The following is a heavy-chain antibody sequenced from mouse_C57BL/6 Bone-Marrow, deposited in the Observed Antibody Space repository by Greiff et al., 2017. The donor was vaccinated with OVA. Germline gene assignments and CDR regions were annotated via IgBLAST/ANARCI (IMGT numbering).Heavy chain of an antibody. CDR1: GYTFTDYE. CDR3: TRRAYYDGSSYRDY. V-gene: IGHV1-15*01. CDR2: IDPETGGT. D-gene: IGHD1-1*01. J-gene: IGHJ2*01. Sequence: QVQLQQSGAELVRPGASVTLSCKASGYTFTDYEMHWVKQTPVHGLEWIGAIDPETGGTAYNQKFKGKAILTADKSSSTAYMELRSLTSEDSAVYYCTRRAYYDGSSYRDYWGQGTTLTVSS.